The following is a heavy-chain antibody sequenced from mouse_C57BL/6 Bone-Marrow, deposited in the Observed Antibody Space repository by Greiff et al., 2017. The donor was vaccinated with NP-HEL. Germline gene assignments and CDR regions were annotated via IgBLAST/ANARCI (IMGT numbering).Heavy chain of an antibody. D-gene: IGHD2-5*01. CDR3: ARAYYSNLYAMDY. CDR2: INPNNGGT. CDR1: GYTFTDYN. V-gene: IGHV1-22*01. Sequence: EVQLQESGPELVKPGASVKMSCKASGYTFTDYNMHWVKQSPGQSLEWIGYINPNNGGTSYNQKFKGKATLTVNKSSSTAYMELRSLTSEDSAVYYCARAYYSNLYAMDYWGQGTSVTVSS. J-gene: IGHJ4*01.